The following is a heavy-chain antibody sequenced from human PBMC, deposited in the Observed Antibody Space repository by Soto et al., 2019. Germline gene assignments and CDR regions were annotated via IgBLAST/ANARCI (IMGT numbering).Heavy chain of an antibody. CDR2: IYPGDSDT. Sequence: GGSRRISCKISGKAFTSFWVVWVRQMPGRGLEWMGNIYPGDSDTRYTPPFQGQVTISADKSTNTAYLQWHSLQASDTALYYCAKQDDRGALEIWGQGTKVTVSS. V-gene: IGHV5-51*01. J-gene: IGHJ3*02. D-gene: IGHD3-22*01. CDR1: GKAFTSFW. CDR3: AKQDDRGALEI.